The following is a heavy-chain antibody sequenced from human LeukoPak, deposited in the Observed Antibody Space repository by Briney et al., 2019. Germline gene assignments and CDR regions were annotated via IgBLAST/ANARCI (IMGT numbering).Heavy chain of an antibody. CDR3: ARAEDIVVALDY. CDR2: IWYDGSNK. V-gene: IGHV3-33*01. CDR1: GCTFSSYG. Sequence: PGGSLRLSCAASGCTFSSYGMHWVRQAPGKGLEWVAVIWYDGSNKYYADSVKGRFTISRDNSKNTLYLQMNSLRAEDTAVYYCARAEDIVVALDYWGQGTLVTVSS. J-gene: IGHJ4*02. D-gene: IGHD2-15*01.